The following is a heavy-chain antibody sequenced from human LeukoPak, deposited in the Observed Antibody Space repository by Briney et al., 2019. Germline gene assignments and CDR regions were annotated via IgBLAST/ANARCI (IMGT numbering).Heavy chain of an antibody. V-gene: IGHV3-7*01. CDR3: ARDLGYDAFVY. CDR1: GFTFSSYW. D-gene: IGHD3-16*01. CDR2: IKEDGSEK. Sequence: GGSLRLSCAASGFTFSSYWMSWVRQAPGKGLEWVANIKEDGSEKYYVDSVRGRFTISRDNAKNSLYLQMNSLRAEDTAVYYCARDLGYDAFVYWGQGTLVTVSS. J-gene: IGHJ4*02.